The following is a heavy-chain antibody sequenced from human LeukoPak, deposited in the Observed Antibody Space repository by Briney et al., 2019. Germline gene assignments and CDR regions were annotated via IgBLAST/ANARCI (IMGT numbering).Heavy chain of an antibody. V-gene: IGHV5-51*01. Sequence: GESLKISCKGSGYSFTSYWIGWVRQMPGKGLEWMGIIYPGDSDIRYSPSFQGQVTISADKSISTAYLQWSSLKASDTAMYYCARHGVRDYYDSSGYYTNWFDPWGQGTLVTVSS. CDR1: GYSFTSYW. D-gene: IGHD3-22*01. J-gene: IGHJ5*02. CDR3: ARHGVRDYYDSSGYYTNWFDP. CDR2: IYPGDSDI.